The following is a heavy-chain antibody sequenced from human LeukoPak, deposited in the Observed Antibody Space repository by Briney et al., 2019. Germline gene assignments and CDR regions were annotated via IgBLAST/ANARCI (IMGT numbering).Heavy chain of an antibody. D-gene: IGHD3-22*01. J-gene: IGHJ4*02. CDR1: GFTFSGFW. CDR2: INSDGSEG. Sequence: GGSLRLSCAVSGFTFSGFWMSWSRQAPGKGLEWVASINSDGSEGYYADVVKGRFTISRDNSKNTLYLQMNSLRAEDTAVYYCARGVYYYDSSGINFDYWGQGTLVTVSS. CDR3: ARGVYYYDSSGINFDY. V-gene: IGHV3-7*01.